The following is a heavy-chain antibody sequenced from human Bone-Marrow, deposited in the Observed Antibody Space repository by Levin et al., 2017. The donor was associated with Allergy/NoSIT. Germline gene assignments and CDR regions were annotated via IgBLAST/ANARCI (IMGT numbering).Heavy chain of an antibody. CDR2: IIPIFGTA. J-gene: IGHJ3*02. V-gene: IGHV1-69*06. CDR3: ASILAVAGTHAFDI. CDR1: GGTFSSYA. Sequence: PVASVKVSCKASGGTFSSYAISWVRQAPGQGLEWMGGIIPIFGTANYAQKFQGRVTITADKSTSTAYMELSSLRSEDTAVYYCASILAVAGTHAFDIWGQGTMVTVSS. D-gene: IGHD6-19*01.